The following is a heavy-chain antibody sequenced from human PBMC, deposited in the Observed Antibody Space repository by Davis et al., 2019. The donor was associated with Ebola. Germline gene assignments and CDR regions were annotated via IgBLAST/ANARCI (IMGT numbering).Heavy chain of an antibody. V-gene: IGHV1-8*01. J-gene: IGHJ6*02. CDR3: AHYARVATIVGYYCGMDV. CDR1: GYTFTGYD. D-gene: IGHD5-12*01. CDR2: TTPNSGNT. Sequence: SVTVTCKASGYTFTGYDINWVRQATGQGREWMGWTTPNSGNTGYAHKFQGRVTSTADKSTSTAYMELSSLRSEDTAVYYCAHYARVATIVGYYCGMDVWGQGTTVTVSS.